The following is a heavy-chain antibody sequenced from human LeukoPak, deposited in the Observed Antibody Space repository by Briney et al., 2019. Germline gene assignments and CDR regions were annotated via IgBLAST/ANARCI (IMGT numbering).Heavy chain of an antibody. J-gene: IGHJ4*02. CDR2: FDPEDGET. D-gene: IGHD2-15*01. Sequence: ASVKVSCKVSGYTLTDLSMHRVRQVPGKGLEWMGSFDPEDGETIYTQKFQGRVTMTEDTSTETAYMGLSSLRSEDTAMYYCATATVVAASPFWRFDYWGQGTLVTVSS. CDR3: ATATVVAASPFWRFDY. CDR1: GYTLTDLS. V-gene: IGHV1-24*01.